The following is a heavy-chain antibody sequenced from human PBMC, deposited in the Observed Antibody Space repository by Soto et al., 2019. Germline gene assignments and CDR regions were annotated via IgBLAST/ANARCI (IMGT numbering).Heavy chain of an antibody. Sequence: GGSLRLSCAASGFTFSSYGMHWVRQAPGKGLEWVAVISYDGSNKYYADSVKGRFTISRDNSKNTLYLQMNSLRAEDTAVYYCAKDQFASGLYYYYYGMDVWGQGTTVTVSS. CDR3: AKDQFASGLYYYYYGMDV. V-gene: IGHV3-30*18. CDR1: GFTFSSYG. D-gene: IGHD3-16*01. J-gene: IGHJ6*02. CDR2: ISYDGSNK.